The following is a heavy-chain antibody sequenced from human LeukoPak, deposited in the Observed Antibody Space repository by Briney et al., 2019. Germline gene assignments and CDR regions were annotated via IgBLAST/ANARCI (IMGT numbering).Heavy chain of an antibody. CDR1: GFTFSSYA. D-gene: IGHD1-26*01. Sequence: GGSLRLSCAASGFTFSSYAMHWVRQAPGKGLEWVAVISYDGSNKYYADSVKGRFTISRDNSKNTLYLQMNSLRAEDTAVYYCARELFRTGSYGPPGGPWGQGTLVTVSS. CDR3: ARELFRTGSYGPPGGP. V-gene: IGHV3-30*04. J-gene: IGHJ5*02. CDR2: ISYDGSNK.